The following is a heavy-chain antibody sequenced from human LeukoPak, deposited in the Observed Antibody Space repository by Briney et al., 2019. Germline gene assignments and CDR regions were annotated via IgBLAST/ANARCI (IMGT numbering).Heavy chain of an antibody. Sequence: ASVKVSCKASGYTFTSYYMHWVRQAPGQGLEWMGMINPSGGSTSYAQKFQGRVTMTRDMSTSTVYMELSSLRSEDTAVHYCARTPGIVGAYFDYWGQGTLVTVSS. CDR1: GYTFTSYY. CDR3: ARTPGIVGAYFDY. CDR2: INPSGGST. D-gene: IGHD1-26*01. J-gene: IGHJ4*02. V-gene: IGHV1-46*01.